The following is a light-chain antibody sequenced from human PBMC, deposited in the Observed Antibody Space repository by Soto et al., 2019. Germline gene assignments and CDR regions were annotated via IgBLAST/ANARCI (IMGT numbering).Light chain of an antibody. J-gene: IGLJ2*01. CDR1: GSSIGTNT. V-gene: IGLV1-44*01. Sequence: QAVVTQPPSACGTPGQRVTISCSGSGSSIGTNTVNWYRQLPGTAPKLLIYGDNQRPSGVPDRFSGSKSGTSASLAISGLQSEDEAEYYCAAWDGSLNNVLFGGGTKLTVL. CDR3: AAWDGSLNNVL. CDR2: GDN.